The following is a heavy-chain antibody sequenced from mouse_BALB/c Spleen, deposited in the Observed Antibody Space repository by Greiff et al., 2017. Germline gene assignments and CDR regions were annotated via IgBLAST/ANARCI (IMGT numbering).Heavy chain of an antibody. D-gene: IGHD4-1*01. CDR1: GYTFTSYW. V-gene: IGHV1-9*01. CDR2: ILPGSGST. CDR3: ARRWDEGAMDY. J-gene: IGHJ4*01. Sequence: VQLQQSGAELMKPGASVKISCKATGYTFTSYWIEWVKQRPGHGLEWIGEILPGSGSTNYNEKFKGKATFTADTSSNTAYMQLSSLTSEDSAVYECARRWDEGAMDYWGQGTSVTVSS.